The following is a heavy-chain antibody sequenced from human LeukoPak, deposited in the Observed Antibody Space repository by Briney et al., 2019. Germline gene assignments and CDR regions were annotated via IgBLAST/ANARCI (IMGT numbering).Heavy chain of an antibody. CDR3: TRWTTVTSFDS. J-gene: IGHJ4*02. CDR2: FTGRTYGGTT. D-gene: IGHD4-17*01. Sequence: GSLRLPCTGTGFTLCDYSISWVRQPSGKGLEWVGSFTGRTYGGTTEYAASVRGRFTISIDDSKSIAYLQMNSLTSEDTAAYYCTRWTTVTSFDSWGQGTLVTVSA. V-gene: IGHV3-49*04. CDR1: GFTLCDYS.